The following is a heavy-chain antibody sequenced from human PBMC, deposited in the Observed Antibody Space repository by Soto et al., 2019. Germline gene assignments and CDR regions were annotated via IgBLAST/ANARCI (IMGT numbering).Heavy chain of an antibody. CDR1: GFTFSSYS. CDR2: ISSSSSYI. J-gene: IGHJ3*02. D-gene: IGHD6-19*01. CDR3: ARLAVAGAFDI. V-gene: IGHV3-21*01. Sequence: GGSLRLSCAASGFTFSSYSMNWVRQAPGKGLEWVSSISSSSSYIYYADSVKGRFTISRDNAKNSLYLQMNSLRAEDTAVYYCARLAVAGAFDIWGQGTMVTVSS.